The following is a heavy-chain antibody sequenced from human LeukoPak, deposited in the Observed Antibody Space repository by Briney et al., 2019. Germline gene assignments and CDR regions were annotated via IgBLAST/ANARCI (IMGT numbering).Heavy chain of an antibody. J-gene: IGHJ4*02. Sequence: ASVKVSCKASGGTFSSYAISWVRQAPGQGLEWMGRIIPILGIANYAQKFQGRVTITADKSTSTAYMELSSLRSEDTVVYYCARGGDEDYFDYWGQGTLVTVSS. V-gene: IGHV1-69*04. D-gene: IGHD3-16*01. CDR2: IIPILGIA. CDR3: ARGGDEDYFDY. CDR1: GGTFSSYA.